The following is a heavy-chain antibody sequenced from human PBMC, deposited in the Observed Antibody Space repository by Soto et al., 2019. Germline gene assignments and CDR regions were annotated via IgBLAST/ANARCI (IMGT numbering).Heavy chain of an antibody. CDR1: GFTFSSYA. Sequence: EVQLLESGGGLVQPGGSLRVSCAASGFTFSSYAMSWVRQAPGKGLKWVSTISGSGDGTNYAVSVKGRFTISRDNSKNTLYLQMNSLRAEDTAVYFCAKVGNWFDPWGQGTLVTVSS. V-gene: IGHV3-23*01. J-gene: IGHJ5*02. CDR3: AKVGNWFDP. CDR2: ISGSGDGT.